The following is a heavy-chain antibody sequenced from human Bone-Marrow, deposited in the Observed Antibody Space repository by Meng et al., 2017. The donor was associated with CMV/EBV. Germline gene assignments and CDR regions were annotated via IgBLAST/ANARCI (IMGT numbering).Heavy chain of an antibody. D-gene: IGHD6-13*01. CDR2: IFSNDEK. CDR3: ARIISSVYYYYGMDV. Sequence: SGPTLVKPTQTLTLTCTVSGFSLSNARMGVSWIRQPPGKALEWLAHIFSNDEKSYSTSLKSRLTISKDTSKSQVVLTMTNMDPVDTATYYCARIISSVYYYYGMDVWGQGTTVTVSS. J-gene: IGHJ6*02. CDR1: GFSLSNARMG. V-gene: IGHV2-26*01.